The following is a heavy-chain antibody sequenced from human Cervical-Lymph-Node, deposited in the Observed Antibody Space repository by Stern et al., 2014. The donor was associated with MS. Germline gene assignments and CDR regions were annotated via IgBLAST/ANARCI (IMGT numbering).Heavy chain of an antibody. J-gene: IGHJ4*02. CDR2: IFPGGSDI. CDR1: GYTFTSYW. V-gene: IGHV5-51*01. Sequence: EVQLVESGPEVKRPGESLKISCQASGYTFTSYWIGWVRQMPGKGLEGTAIIFPGGSDIRYSPSFQGQVTISADKSSSTAYLQWNNLKASDTAIYYCARQRYFDYWGQGTLVTVSS. CDR3: ARQRYFDY.